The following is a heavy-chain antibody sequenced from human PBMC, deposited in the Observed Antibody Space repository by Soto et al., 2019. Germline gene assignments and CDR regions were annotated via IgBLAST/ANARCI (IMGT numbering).Heavy chain of an antibody. CDR1: GYSFTTYW. CDR3: AREGPIIRGDIDTFDI. V-gene: IGHV5-51*01. J-gene: IGHJ3*02. D-gene: IGHD3-10*01. CDR2: IYPGDSDT. Sequence: GESLKISCTGSGYSFTTYWIGWVRQMPGKGLEWMGIIYPGDSDTRYSPSIQGQVTISADKSISTAYLQWSSLKASDTAMYYCAREGPIIRGDIDTFDIWGQGKMVTVSS.